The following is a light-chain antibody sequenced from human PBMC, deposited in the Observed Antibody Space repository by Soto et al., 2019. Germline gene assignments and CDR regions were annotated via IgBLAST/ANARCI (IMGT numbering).Light chain of an antibody. CDR2: TAS. V-gene: IGKV1-39*01. CDR3: QQGYSTPLT. Sequence: DIQMTQPPSSLSAPVGDRVTITCRASQSLISYLNWYQQNPGKAPKLLIYTASNLQSGVSSRFSGSGSGTDFALTISSLQPEDVATYYCQQGYSTPLTFGGGTKVDI. CDR1: QSLISY. J-gene: IGKJ4*01.